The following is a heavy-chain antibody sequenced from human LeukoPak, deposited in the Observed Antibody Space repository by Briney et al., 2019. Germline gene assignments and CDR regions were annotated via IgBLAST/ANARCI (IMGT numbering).Heavy chain of an antibody. D-gene: IGHD2-2*01. J-gene: IGHJ6*04. Sequence: SVKVSCKASGGTFSSYAISWVRQAPGQGLEWMGGIIPIFGTANYAQKLQGRVTITADASPSTDYMELSSLRSEDTAVYYCAREVRDIVVVPAAKYYYYYGMDVWGKGTTVTVSS. CDR3: AREVRDIVVVPAAKYYYYYGMDV. CDR1: GGTFSSYA. V-gene: IGHV1-69*13. CDR2: IIPIFGTA.